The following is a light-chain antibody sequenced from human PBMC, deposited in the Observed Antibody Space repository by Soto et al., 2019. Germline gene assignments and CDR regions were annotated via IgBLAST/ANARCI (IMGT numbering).Light chain of an antibody. CDR1: QSIGTN. CDR2: KTS. Sequence: EVVMTQSPATVSVSPGERTSLSCRASQSIGTNLGWYQQKPGQAPRLLISKTSTRATGVPARFSGSGSGTEFTLTISRLQSEDIAVYYCQPYAGWPLTFGGGTKVDIK. CDR3: QPYAGWPLT. V-gene: IGKV3-15*01. J-gene: IGKJ4*01.